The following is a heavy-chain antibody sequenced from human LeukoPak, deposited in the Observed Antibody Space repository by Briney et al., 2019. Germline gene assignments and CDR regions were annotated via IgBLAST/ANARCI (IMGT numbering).Heavy chain of an antibody. Sequence: GGSLRLSCAASGFTFSSYAMSWVRQAPEKGLEWVSTTSGGSTYCADSVKGRFIISRDNSKSTLYLQMNSLRAEDTAVYYCAKGDCSSTTCSGFYGMDVWGRGTTVTVSS. D-gene: IGHD2-2*01. CDR3: AKGDCSSTTCSGFYGMDV. CDR1: GFTFSSYA. CDR2: TSGGST. V-gene: IGHV3-23*01. J-gene: IGHJ6*04.